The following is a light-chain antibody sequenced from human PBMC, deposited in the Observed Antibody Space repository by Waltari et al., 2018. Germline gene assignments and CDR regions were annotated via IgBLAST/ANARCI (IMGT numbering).Light chain of an antibody. CDR1: DSDLGTYDL. J-gene: IGLJ3*02. CDR3: SSYVGSTTYV. V-gene: IGLV2-23*02. Sequence: QSALTQPASVSGSPGQSITISCTGSDSDLGTYDLVSWFQLHPGKAPNLILYAVSKRPSGISDRFAGSKSGIRASLTISGLQADDEAEYYCSSYVGSTTYVFGGGTKVTVL. CDR2: AVS.